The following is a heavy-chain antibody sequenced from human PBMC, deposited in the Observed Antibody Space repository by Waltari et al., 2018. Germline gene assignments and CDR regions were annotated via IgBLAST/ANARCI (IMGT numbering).Heavy chain of an antibody. CDR2: NNVYKGNG. J-gene: IGHJ3*01. Sequence: QVQLMQSGAEVRKPGASVKVSCKTSGYTFTSYGIGWVRQAPRQGLEWMGWNNVYKGNGDYTQKLQGRVSMTADTSTSTVYMELSRLTVDDTAIYYCARDDNYGSGTPSGAYDFWGQGTMVNVSP. D-gene: IGHD3-10*01. CDR1: GYTFTSYG. CDR3: ARDDNYGSGTPSGAYDF. V-gene: IGHV1-18*04.